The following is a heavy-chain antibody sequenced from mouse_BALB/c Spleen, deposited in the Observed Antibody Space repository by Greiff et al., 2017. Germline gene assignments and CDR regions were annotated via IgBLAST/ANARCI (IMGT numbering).Heavy chain of an antibody. CDR3: ARRGLGGDLAWFAY. CDR2: IYLGSGNT. J-gene: IGHJ3*01. D-gene: IGHD2-13*01. CDR1: GYTFTDYY. V-gene: IGHV1-84*02. Sequence: VQLQQSGPELVKPGASVKISCKASGYTFTDYYINWVKQKPGQGLEWIGWIYLGSGNTKYNEKFKGKATLTVDTSSSTAYMQLSSLPSEDTAVYFCARRGLGGDLAWFAYRGQETLVTVSA.